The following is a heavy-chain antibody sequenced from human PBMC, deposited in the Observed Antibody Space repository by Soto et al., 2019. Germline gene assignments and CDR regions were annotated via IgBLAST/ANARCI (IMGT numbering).Heavy chain of an antibody. V-gene: IGHV4-30-4*01. Sequence: QVQLQESGPGLVKPSQTLSLTCTVSGGSISSGDYYWSWIRQPPGKGLEGIGYIYYSGSTYYNPSLKSRVTISVDTSKNQFSLKLSSVTAADTAVYYCARVGSSSWSGYYYGMDVWGQGTTVTVSS. CDR3: ARVGSSSWSGYYYGMDV. D-gene: IGHD6-13*01. CDR1: GGSISSGDYY. J-gene: IGHJ6*02. CDR2: IYYSGST.